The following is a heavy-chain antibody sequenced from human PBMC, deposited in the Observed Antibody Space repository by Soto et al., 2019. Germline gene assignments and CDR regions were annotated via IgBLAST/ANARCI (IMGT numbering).Heavy chain of an antibody. J-gene: IGHJ4*02. Sequence: SETLSLTCAVYGGSFSGYYWSWIRQPPGKGLEWIGEINHSGSTNYNPSLKSRVTISVDTSKNQFSLKLSSVTAADTAVYYCARGRSRRIMITFGGVVEYYFDYWGQGTLVTVSS. CDR1: GGSFSGYY. D-gene: IGHD3-16*02. CDR2: INHSGST. CDR3: ARGRSRRIMITFGGVVEYYFDY. V-gene: IGHV4-34*01.